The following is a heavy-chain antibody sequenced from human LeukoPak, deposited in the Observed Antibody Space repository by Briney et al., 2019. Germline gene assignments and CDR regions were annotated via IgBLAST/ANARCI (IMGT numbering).Heavy chain of an antibody. CDR1: GYPISTGYY. D-gene: IGHD1-26*01. J-gene: IGHJ4*02. Sequence: SETLSLTCTVSGYPISTGYYWDWIRQPPGKGLEWIGTFYHGGSTYYNPSPKSRVTISVDTSKNQFSLNLTSVTAADTAVYYCARESSSGSYQFDYWGQGTLVTVSS. V-gene: IGHV4-38-2*02. CDR2: FYHGGST. CDR3: ARESSSGSYQFDY.